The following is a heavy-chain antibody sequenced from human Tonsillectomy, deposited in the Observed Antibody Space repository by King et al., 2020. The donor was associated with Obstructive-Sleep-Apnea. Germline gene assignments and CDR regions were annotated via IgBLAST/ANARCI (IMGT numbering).Heavy chain of an antibody. CDR1: GGSISSYY. CDR3: ARRYSSRLNDAFDI. V-gene: IGHV4-59*01. J-gene: IGHJ3*02. Sequence: QLQESGPGLVKPSETLSLTCTVSGGSISSYYWSWIRQPPGKGLEWIGYIYYSGSTNYNPSLKSRVNISVNTSKNQFSLKLSPVTAADTAVYYCARRYSSRLNDAFDIWGQGTMVTVSS. CDR2: IYYSGST. D-gene: IGHD6-13*01.